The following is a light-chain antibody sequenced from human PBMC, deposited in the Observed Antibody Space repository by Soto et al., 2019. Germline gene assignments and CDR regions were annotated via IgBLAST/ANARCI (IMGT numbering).Light chain of an antibody. CDR3: SSYTTTGTQV. J-gene: IGLJ3*02. Sequence: QSVLTQPASVSGSPRQSITISCTGTNNNIGGYNFVSWYQQHPGTAPKLMIFEVTNRPAGISARFSGSKSDNTASLTISGLQAEDEADYYCSSYTTTGTQVFGGGTKLTVL. CDR1: NNNIGGYNF. V-gene: IGLV2-14*01. CDR2: EVT.